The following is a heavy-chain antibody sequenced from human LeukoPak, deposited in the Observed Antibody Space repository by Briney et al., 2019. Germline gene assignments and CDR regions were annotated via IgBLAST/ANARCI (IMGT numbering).Heavy chain of an antibody. D-gene: IGHD2-2*01. CDR3: ATDPSVVPAVPPPYAFDI. V-gene: IGHV1-8*02. J-gene: IGHJ3*02. Sequence: ASVKVSCKASGYTFTSYGISWVRQAPGQGLEWMGWMNPNSGNTGYAQKFQGRVTMTRNTSISTAYMEPSSLRSEDTAVYYCATDPSVVPAVPPPYAFDIWGQGTMVTVSS. CDR1: GYTFTSYG. CDR2: MNPNSGNT.